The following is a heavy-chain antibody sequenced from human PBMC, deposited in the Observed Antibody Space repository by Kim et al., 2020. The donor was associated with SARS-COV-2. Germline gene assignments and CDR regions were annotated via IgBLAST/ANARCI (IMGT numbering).Heavy chain of an antibody. CDR3: AKPWASGYFSTWSN. Sequence: GGSLRLSCAASGFIFASYAMSWVRQAPGKGLEWVSTIGSTGGDTYYTDSVTGRFTVSRDNSKNTLYLQMNNLSAEDTALYYCAKPWASGYFSTWSNWGQGTLVTVSS. CDR2: IGSTGGDT. CDR1: GFIFASYA. J-gene: IGHJ4*02. D-gene: IGHD2-21*01. V-gene: IGHV3-23*01.